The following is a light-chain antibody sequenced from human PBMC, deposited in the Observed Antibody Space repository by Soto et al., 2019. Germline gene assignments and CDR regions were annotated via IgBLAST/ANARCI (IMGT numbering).Light chain of an antibody. V-gene: IGKV3-20*01. CDR1: QSVSGSY. J-gene: IGKJ4*02. Sequence: EIVLTQSPATLSLSPGERATLSCRASQSVSGSYLAWYQQRPGQPPRLLIYGASSRATGIPDRFSGSGSGTDFTLTISRLEPEDFAVYYCQQYGGSPLTFGRGTKVEIK. CDR2: GAS. CDR3: QQYGGSPLT.